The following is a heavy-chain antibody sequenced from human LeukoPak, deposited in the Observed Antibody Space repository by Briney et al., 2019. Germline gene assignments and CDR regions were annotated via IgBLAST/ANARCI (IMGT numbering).Heavy chain of an antibody. J-gene: IGHJ4*02. CDR1: GFTFSSYG. Sequence: PGGSLRLSCAASGFTFSSYGMNWVRQAPGKRLEWVSSISSNSSYIYYADSVKGRFTISRDNAKNSLYLQMNGLRAEDTAVYYCARDQSSSWYNFDYWGQGTLVTVSS. D-gene: IGHD6-13*01. CDR2: ISSNSSYI. CDR3: ARDQSSSWYNFDY. V-gene: IGHV3-21*01.